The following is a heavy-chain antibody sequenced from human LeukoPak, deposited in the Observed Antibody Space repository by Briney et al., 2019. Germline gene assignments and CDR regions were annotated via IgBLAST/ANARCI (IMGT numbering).Heavy chain of an antibody. D-gene: IGHD2-2*01. Sequence: SETLSLTCTVSGGSISSYYWSWIRQPAGKGLEWIGRIYTSGSTNYNPSLKSRVTMSVDTSKNQFSLKLSSVTAADAAGYYCAREGIVVVPGVYYYYMDVWGKGTTVTVSS. V-gene: IGHV4-4*07. CDR2: IYTSGST. CDR3: AREGIVVVPGVYYYYMDV. CDR1: GGSISSYY. J-gene: IGHJ6*03.